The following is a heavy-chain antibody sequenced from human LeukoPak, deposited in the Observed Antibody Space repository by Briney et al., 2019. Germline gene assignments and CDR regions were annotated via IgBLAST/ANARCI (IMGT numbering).Heavy chain of an antibody. J-gene: IGHJ3*02. CDR2: ISYDGSNK. V-gene: IGHV3-30*04. Sequence: GGSLRLSCAASGFTFSSYAMHWVRQAPGKGLEWVAVISYDGSNKYYADSVKGRFTISRDNSKNTLYLQMNSLRAEDTAVYYCARANAFDIWGQGTMVTVSS. CDR3: ARANAFDI. CDR1: GFTFSSYA.